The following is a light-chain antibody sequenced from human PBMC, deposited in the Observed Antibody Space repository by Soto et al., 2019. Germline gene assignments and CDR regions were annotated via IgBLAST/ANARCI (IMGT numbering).Light chain of an antibody. CDR1: QSISSY. CDR2: SAS. J-gene: IGKJ2*01. V-gene: IGKV1-39*01. Sequence: DIQMTQSPSSLSASVGDRVTITCRASQSISSYLHWYQQKPGKAPKRLIYSASSLQSGVPSRFSGSGSGTDFTLTISSLQPEDFATYYCQQSYSTPYTFGQGTKLEIK. CDR3: QQSYSTPYT.